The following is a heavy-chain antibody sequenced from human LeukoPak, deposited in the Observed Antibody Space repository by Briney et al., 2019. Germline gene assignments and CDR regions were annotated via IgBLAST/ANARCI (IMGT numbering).Heavy chain of an antibody. J-gene: IGHJ5*02. D-gene: IGHD2-2*01. Sequence: SETLSLTCTVSGGSISSSSYYWGWIRQPPGKGLEWIGSMYYSGSTYYNPSLKSRVTISVDTSKNQFSLKLSSVTAADTAVYYCARQNIYCSRTSCYEVDWFDPWGQGTLVTVSS. CDR3: ARQNIYCSRTSCYEVDWFDP. CDR2: MYYSGST. V-gene: IGHV4-39*01. CDR1: GGSISSSSYY.